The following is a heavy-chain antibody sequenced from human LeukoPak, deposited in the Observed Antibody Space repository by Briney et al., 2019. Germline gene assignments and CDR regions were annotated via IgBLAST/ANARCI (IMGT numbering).Heavy chain of an antibody. J-gene: IGHJ5*02. CDR1: GITVSSNY. D-gene: IGHD6-19*01. CDR2: IYSGGST. CDR3: ATDQRGSGWFDP. Sequence: GGSLRLSCAASGITVSSNYMSWVRQAPGKGLEWVSVIYSGGSTNYADSVKGRFTISRDNSKNTLDLQMSSLGGEGTAVYYCATDQRGSGWFDPWGQGTLVTVSS. V-gene: IGHV3-66*01.